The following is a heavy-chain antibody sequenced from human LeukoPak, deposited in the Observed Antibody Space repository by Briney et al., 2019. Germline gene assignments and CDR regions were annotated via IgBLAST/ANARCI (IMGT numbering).Heavy chain of an antibody. CDR1: GGSISSSNHY. CDR2: IYYSGST. V-gene: IGHV4-39*01. CDR3: AREEASAGDY. J-gene: IGHJ4*02. D-gene: IGHD6-13*01. Sequence: SSETLSLTCTVSGGSISSSNHYWAWIRQPPGKGREWIGSIYYSGSTFYSPSLKSRVTISVDTSKNQFSLKLSSVTAADTAVYYCAREEASAGDYWGQGTLVTVSS.